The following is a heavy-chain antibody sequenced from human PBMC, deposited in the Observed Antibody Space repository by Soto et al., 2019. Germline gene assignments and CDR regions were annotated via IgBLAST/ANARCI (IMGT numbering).Heavy chain of an antibody. Sequence: SETLSLTCAVYGGSFSGYYWSWIRQPPGKGLEWIGENNHSGSTNYNPSLKSRVTISVDTSKKQFSLKLSSVTAADTAVYYCARAKVEMATIRAFDIWGQGTMVTVSS. V-gene: IGHV4-34*01. CDR3: ARAKVEMATIRAFDI. CDR2: NNHSGST. D-gene: IGHD5-12*01. J-gene: IGHJ3*02. CDR1: GGSFSGYY.